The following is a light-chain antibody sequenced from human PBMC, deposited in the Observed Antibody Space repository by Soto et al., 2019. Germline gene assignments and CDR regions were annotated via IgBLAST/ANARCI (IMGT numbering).Light chain of an antibody. Sequence: QSALTQPASVSGSPGQSITISCTGTSSDVGGYNYVSWYQQHPGKAPKLMIYEVSNRPSGVSNRFSGSKSGNTASLTISGLQAEDVADYYCSSYTSSSTRLFGGGTKLTVL. CDR1: SSDVGGYNY. CDR3: SSYTSSSTRL. V-gene: IGLV2-14*01. CDR2: EVS. J-gene: IGLJ3*02.